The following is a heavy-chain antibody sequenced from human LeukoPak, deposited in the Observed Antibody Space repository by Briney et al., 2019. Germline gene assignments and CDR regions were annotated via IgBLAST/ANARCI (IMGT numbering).Heavy chain of an antibody. J-gene: IGHJ4*02. Sequence: GGSLRLSCAASGFTFNSYAMSWVRQAPGKVLEWVSAITGSGGDTYHADSVKGRFTISRDNSKNTLCLQMNSLRAEDTAVYYCAKGSRDSRPYYFDLWGQGTLVTVSS. CDR2: ITGSGGDT. CDR1: GFTFNSYA. CDR3: AKGSRDSRPYYFDL. V-gene: IGHV3-23*01. D-gene: IGHD3-10*01.